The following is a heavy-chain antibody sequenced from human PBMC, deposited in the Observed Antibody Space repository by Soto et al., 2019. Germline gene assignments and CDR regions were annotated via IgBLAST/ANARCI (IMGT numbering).Heavy chain of an antibody. Sequence: PGGSLRLSCAASGFTFSSYGMHWVRQAPGKGLEWVAVISYDGSNKYYADSVKGRFTISRDNSKNTLYLQTNSLRAEDTAVYYCAKPETGVFDYWGQGTLVTVSS. D-gene: IGHD2-8*02. CDR1: GFTFSSYG. V-gene: IGHV3-30*18. CDR3: AKPETGVFDY. J-gene: IGHJ4*02. CDR2: ISYDGSNK.